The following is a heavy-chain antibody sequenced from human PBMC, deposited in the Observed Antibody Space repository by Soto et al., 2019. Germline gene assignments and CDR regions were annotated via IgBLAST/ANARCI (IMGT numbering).Heavy chain of an antibody. CDR1: GGTFSSYT. D-gene: IGHD5-12*01. Sequence: SVKVSCKASGGTFSSYTISWVRQAPGQGLEWMGRIIPILGIANYAQKFQGRVTMTRDTSTSTVYMELSSLRSEDTAVYYCAREVADYLDYWGQGTLVTSPQ. V-gene: IGHV1-69*04. CDR2: IIPILGIA. CDR3: AREVADYLDY. J-gene: IGHJ4*02.